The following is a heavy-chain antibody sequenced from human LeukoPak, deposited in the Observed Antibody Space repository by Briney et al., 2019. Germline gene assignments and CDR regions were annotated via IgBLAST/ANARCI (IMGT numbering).Heavy chain of an antibody. CDR2: INPNSGGT. V-gene: IGHV1-2*02. J-gene: IGHJ4*02. CDR3: ARRRGYGYGYDY. D-gene: IGHD5-18*01. CDR1: GYTFTGYY. Sequence: ASVKVSCKASGYTFTGYYMHWGRHAPGQGLEWMGWINPNSGGTNYAQKFQGRVTITRDTSISTAYMELSRLRSDDTAVYYCARRRGYGYGYDYWGQGTLVTVSS.